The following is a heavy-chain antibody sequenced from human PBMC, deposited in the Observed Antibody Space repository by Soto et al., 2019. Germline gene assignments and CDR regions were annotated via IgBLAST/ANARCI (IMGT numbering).Heavy chain of an antibody. D-gene: IGHD6-19*01. CDR1: GLSVSTNY. V-gene: IGHV3-66*01. Sequence: GGSLRLSCAASGLSVSTNYMSWVRQAPGKGLEWVSVIYSGSTTHYADSVKGRFTISRDSSKNTLYLQMNSLRAEDTVVFYCVRVLGPHGQWLGFFDYWGQGALVTVSS. CDR3: VRVLGPHGQWLGFFDY. CDR2: IYSGSTT. J-gene: IGHJ4*02.